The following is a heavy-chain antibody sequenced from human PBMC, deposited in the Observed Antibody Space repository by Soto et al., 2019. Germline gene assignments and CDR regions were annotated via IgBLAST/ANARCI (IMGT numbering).Heavy chain of an antibody. Sequence: SETLSLTCAVSGGSISSSNWWSWVRQPPGKGLEWIGEIYHSGSTNYNPSLKSRVTISVDKSKNQFSLKLSSVTAADTAVYYCARDRRDYYGPGISEHYYGMDVWGQGTTVTVSS. D-gene: IGHD3-10*01. CDR1: GGSISSSNW. CDR3: ARDRRDYYGPGISEHYYGMDV. J-gene: IGHJ6*02. V-gene: IGHV4-4*02. CDR2: IYHSGST.